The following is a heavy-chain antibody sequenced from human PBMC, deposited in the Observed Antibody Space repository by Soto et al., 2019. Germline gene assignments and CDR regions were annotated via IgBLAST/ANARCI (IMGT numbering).Heavy chain of an antibody. Sequence: GGSLRLSCAASGFTFSSYWMSWVRQAPGKGLEWVAIIKQDGSEKYYVDSVKGRFTISRDNAKNSLYLQMNSLRAEVPAVYYCARATGERDYFDYWGQGTLVTVSS. V-gene: IGHV3-7*01. D-gene: IGHD7-27*01. CDR2: IKQDGSEK. CDR3: ARATGERDYFDY. J-gene: IGHJ4*02. CDR1: GFTFSSYW.